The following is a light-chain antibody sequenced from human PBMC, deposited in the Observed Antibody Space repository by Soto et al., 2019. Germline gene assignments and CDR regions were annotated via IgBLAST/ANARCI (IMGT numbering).Light chain of an antibody. V-gene: IGLV1-44*01. CDR1: SSNIGSNT. J-gene: IGLJ2*01. CDR2: SNN. CDR3: AAWDDRLNGVV. Sequence: QSVLTQPPSASGTPGQRVTISCSGSSSNIGSNTVNWYQQLPGTAPKLLIYSNNQRPSGVPDRFSGSKSGTSASLAISGLQSEDEADYYCAAWDDRLNGVVFAGGTTLTVL.